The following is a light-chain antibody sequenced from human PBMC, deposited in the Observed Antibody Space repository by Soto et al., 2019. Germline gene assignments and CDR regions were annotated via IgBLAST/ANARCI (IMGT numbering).Light chain of an antibody. J-gene: IGKJ2*01. CDR3: QQFNSYPPS. CDR1: QSIGTS. V-gene: IGKV1-39*01. Sequence: DIQMTQSPSSLSASVGDRVTITCRASQSIGTSLNWYQQKPGKAPKFLIYAASSLQSGVPSRFSGTGSGTDFTLTISSLEPEDFATYYCQQFNSYPPSFGQGTKLEIK. CDR2: AAS.